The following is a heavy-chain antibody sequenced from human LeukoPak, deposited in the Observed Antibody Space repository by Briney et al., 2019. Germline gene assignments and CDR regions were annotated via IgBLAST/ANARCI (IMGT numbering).Heavy chain of an antibody. J-gene: IGHJ6*03. Sequence: GGSLRLSCAASGFTFSSYSMNWVRQAPGKGLEWVSSISSTSSYIYYADSVKGRFTISRDNAKNSLYLQMNSLRAEDTAVYYCAKEDGVTMIVVARGMDVWGKGTTVTVSS. D-gene: IGHD3-22*01. CDR2: ISSTSSYI. CDR3: AKEDGVTMIVVARGMDV. CDR1: GFTFSSYS. V-gene: IGHV3-21*04.